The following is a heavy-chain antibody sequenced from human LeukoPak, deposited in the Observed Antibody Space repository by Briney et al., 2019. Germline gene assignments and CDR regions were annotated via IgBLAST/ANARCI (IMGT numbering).Heavy chain of an antibody. CDR2: ISVYNGAT. CDR1: GYTFTSDS. V-gene: IGHV1-18*01. J-gene: IGHJ3*02. Sequence: GPSVKLSCEASGYTFTSDSISGVRQGPGQGLGWMGWISVYNGATNYAQTLQGRVTMTTDTSTSTAYMELRSLRSDDTAVYYWARDPTPAVLIAVAPFDAFDIWGQGTMVTVSS. D-gene: IGHD6-19*01. CDR3: ARDPTPAVLIAVAPFDAFDI.